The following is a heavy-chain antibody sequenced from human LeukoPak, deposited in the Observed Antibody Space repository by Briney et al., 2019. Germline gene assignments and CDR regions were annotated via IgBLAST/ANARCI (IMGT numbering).Heavy chain of an antibody. CDR1: GFTFSSYS. J-gene: IGHJ6*02. Sequence: GGSLRLSCAASGFTFSSYSMNWVRQAPGKGLEWVSSISSSSSYIYYADSVKGRFTISRDNAKNSLYLQMNSLKTGDTAVYYCARGPIQLWLYYGMDVWGQGTTVTVSS. CDR2: ISSSSSYI. V-gene: IGHV3-21*03. CDR3: ARGPIQLWLYYGMDV. D-gene: IGHD5-18*01.